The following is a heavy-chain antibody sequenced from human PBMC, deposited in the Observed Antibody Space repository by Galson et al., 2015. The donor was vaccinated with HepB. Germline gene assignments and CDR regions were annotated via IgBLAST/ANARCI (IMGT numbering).Heavy chain of an antibody. J-gene: IGHJ4*02. CDR3: ARGRDNLREYYYDSSGYYFFDY. Sequence: ETLSLTCAVYGGSFSGYYWSWIRQPPGKGLEWIGEINHSGSTNYNPSLKSRVTISVDTSKNQFSLKLSSVTAADTAVYYCARGRDNLREYYYDSSGYYFFDYWGQGTLVTVSS. D-gene: IGHD3-22*01. CDR1: GGSFSGYY. V-gene: IGHV4-34*01. CDR2: INHSGST.